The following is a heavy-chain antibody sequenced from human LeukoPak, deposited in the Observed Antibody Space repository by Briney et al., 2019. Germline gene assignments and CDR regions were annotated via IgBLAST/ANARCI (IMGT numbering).Heavy chain of an antibody. CDR2: ISSSGSTI. D-gene: IGHD2-15*01. CDR3: ASGPIEYYFDY. CDR1: GFTFSDYY. J-gene: IGHJ4*02. V-gene: IGHV3-11*04. Sequence: GGFLILSCAASGFTFSDYYMSWIRQAPGKGLEWVSYISSSGSTIYYADSVKGRFTISRDNSKNTLYLQMNSLRAEDTAAYYCASGPIEYYFDYWGQGTLVTVSS.